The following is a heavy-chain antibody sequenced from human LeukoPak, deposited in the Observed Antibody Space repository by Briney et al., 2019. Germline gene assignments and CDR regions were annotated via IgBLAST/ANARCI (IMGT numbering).Heavy chain of an antibody. V-gene: IGHV1-69*05. J-gene: IGHJ3*02. Sequence: ASVKVSCKASGGTFSSYAISWVRQAPGQGLEWMGGIIPIFGTANYAQKFQGRVTITTDESTSTAYMGLSSLRSEDTAVYYCARVGDSDAFDIWGQGTMVTVSS. CDR3: ARVGDSDAFDI. CDR1: GGTFSSYA. CDR2: IIPIFGTA. D-gene: IGHD2-21*02.